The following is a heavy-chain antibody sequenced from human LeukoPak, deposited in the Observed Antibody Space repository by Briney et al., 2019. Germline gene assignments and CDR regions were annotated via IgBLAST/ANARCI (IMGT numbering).Heavy chain of an antibody. CDR3: ARDPGSGYEEHFDY. CDR1: GFTFSSYE. Sequence: GGSLRLSCAASGFTFSSYEMNWIRQAPGKGLEWVSYISSSGSTMYYTDSVKGRFTISRDNAKDSLYLQMNSLRAEDTAVYYCARDPGSGYEEHFDYWGQGTLVTVSS. CDR2: ISSSGSTM. J-gene: IGHJ4*02. V-gene: IGHV3-48*03. D-gene: IGHD5-12*01.